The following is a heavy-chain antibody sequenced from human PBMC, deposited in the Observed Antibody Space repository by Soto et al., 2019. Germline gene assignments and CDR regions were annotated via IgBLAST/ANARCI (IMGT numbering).Heavy chain of an antibody. V-gene: IGHV1-69*02. CDR2: IIPILGIA. CDR1: GGTFSSYT. Sequence: QVQLVQSGAEVKKPGSSVKVSCKASGGTFSSYTISWVRQAPGQGLEWMGRIIPILGIANYAQKFQGRVTITADKSTSTAYMELSSLRSEDTAVYYCARHIHHRAVAGPRFDYWGQGTLVTVSS. D-gene: IGHD6-19*01. J-gene: IGHJ4*02. CDR3: ARHIHHRAVAGPRFDY.